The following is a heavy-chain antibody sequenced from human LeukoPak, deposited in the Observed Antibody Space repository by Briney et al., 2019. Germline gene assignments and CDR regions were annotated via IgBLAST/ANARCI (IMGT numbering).Heavy chain of an antibody. D-gene: IGHD3-3*01. CDR2: ISGSGGST. Sequence: GGSLRLSCAASGFTFSSYAMSWVRQAPGKGLEWVSTISGSGGSTYYADSVKGRFTISRDNSRNTLYLQMNSLRAEDTAVYYCAKVTYYDFWSGYPDYWGQGTLVTVSS. CDR1: GFTFSSYA. CDR3: AKVTYYDFWSGYPDY. V-gene: IGHV3-23*01. J-gene: IGHJ4*02.